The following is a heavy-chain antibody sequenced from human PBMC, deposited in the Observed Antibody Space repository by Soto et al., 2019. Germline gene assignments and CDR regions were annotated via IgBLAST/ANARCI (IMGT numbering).Heavy chain of an antibody. J-gene: IGHJ4*02. CDR2: IYSGGTT. D-gene: IGHD1-26*01. Sequence: EVQLVETGGGMIQPGGSLRLSCAVSGFSVSSNYMSWVRQAPGKGLEWVSLIYSGGTTSYADSVKGRFIISRDSSKNTLFLQMNSLRVADTAVYYCARRYIVGVTGDYWGQGTLVTVSS. CDR1: GFSVSSNY. V-gene: IGHV3-53*02. CDR3: ARRYIVGVTGDY.